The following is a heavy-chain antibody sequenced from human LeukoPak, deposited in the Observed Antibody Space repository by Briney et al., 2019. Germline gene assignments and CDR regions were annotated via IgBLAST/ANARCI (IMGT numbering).Heavy chain of an antibody. CDR1: GGSISSSSYY. CDR3: ARQLWHQRCYFDY. V-gene: IGHV4-39*01. Sequence: SETLSLTCTVSGGSISSSSYYWGWIRQPPGKGLEWIGSIYYSGSTYYNPSLKSRVTISVDTSKNQFSLKLSSVTAADTAVYYCARQLWHQRCYFDYWGQGTLVTVSS. J-gene: IGHJ4*02. CDR2: IYYSGST. D-gene: IGHD5-18*01.